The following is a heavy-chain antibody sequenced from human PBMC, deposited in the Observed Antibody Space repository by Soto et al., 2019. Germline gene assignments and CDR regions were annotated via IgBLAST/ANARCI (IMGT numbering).Heavy chain of an antibody. Sequence: GASVKVSCKASGYTFTSYGINWVRQAPGQGLEWMGWISAYNGNTIYAQKLQGRVTMTTDTSTTTAYMELRSLRSDDTAVYYCARDPAPYSSNWYKWFDPWGQGTLVTVSS. CDR2: ISAYNGNT. CDR1: GYTFTSYG. D-gene: IGHD6-13*01. V-gene: IGHV1-18*01. J-gene: IGHJ5*02. CDR3: ARDPAPYSSNWYKWFDP.